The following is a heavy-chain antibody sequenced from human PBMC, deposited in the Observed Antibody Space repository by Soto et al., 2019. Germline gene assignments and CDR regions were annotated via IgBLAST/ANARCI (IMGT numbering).Heavy chain of an antibody. CDR3: ARTLRPMATPYQGGFDY. D-gene: IGHD5-12*01. CDR1: GGSISSISHY. Sequence: QLQLQESGPGLVKPSETLSLTCTVSGGSISSISHYWGWIRQPPGKGLEWIGSIYYSGSTYYNPSLKSRVTISVDTSKHQFSLKLSSVTAADTAVYYCARTLRPMATPYQGGFDYWGQGTLVTVSS. J-gene: IGHJ4*02. CDR2: IYYSGST. V-gene: IGHV4-39*01.